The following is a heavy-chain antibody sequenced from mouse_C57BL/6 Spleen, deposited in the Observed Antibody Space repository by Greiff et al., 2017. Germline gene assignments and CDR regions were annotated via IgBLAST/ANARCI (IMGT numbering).Heavy chain of an antibody. CDR3: ARNYGSSYPAWFAY. V-gene: IGHV8-12*01. Sequence: QVTLKESGPGILQSSQTLSLTCSFSGFSLSTSGMGVSWIRQPSGKGLEWLAHIYWDDDKRYNPSLKSRLTISKDTSRNQVFLKITSVDTADTATYYCARNYGSSYPAWFAYWGQGTLVTVSA. D-gene: IGHD1-1*01. CDR1: GFSLSTSGMG. J-gene: IGHJ3*01. CDR2: IYWDDDK.